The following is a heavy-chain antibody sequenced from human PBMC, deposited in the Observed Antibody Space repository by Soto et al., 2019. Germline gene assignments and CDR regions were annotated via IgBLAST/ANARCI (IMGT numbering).Heavy chain of an antibody. CDR2: ISWNSGSI. D-gene: IGHD3-22*01. J-gene: IGHJ4*02. CDR3: ARDSYYYDSSGYQAWDY. CDR1: GFTFDDYA. Sequence: PVGSLRLSCAASGFTFDDYAMHWVRQAPGKGLEWVSGISWNSGSIGYADSVKGRFTISRDNAKNSLYLQMNSLRAEDTALYYCARDSYYYDSSGYQAWDYWGQGTLVTVSS. V-gene: IGHV3-9*01.